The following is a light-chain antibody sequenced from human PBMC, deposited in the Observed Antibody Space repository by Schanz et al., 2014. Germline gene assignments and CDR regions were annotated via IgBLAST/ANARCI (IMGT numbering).Light chain of an antibody. CDR2: EVS. CDR3: SSYGGSAHV. V-gene: IGLV2-8*01. J-gene: IGLJ1*01. Sequence: QSALTQPASVSGSPGQSITISCTGTSSDIGGYNYVSWYQQHPGKAPKLMIYEVSKRPSGVPDRFSGSKSGNTASLTVSGLQAEDEADYYCSSYGGSAHVFGTGTKLTVL. CDR1: SSDIGGYNY.